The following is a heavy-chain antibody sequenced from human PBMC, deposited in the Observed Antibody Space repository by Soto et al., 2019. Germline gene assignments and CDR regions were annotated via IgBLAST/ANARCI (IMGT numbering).Heavy chain of an antibody. CDR2: IYYSGST. D-gene: IGHD3-22*01. CDR3: ARRVRYYDSSGYSTYFDY. CDR1: GGSISSSSYY. J-gene: IGHJ4*02. Sequence: QLQLQESGPGLVKPSETLSLTCTVSGGSISSSSYYWGWIRQPPGKGLEWIGSIYYSGSTYYNPSLKSRVTISVDTSKNQFSLKLSSVTAADTAVYYCARRVRYYDSSGYSTYFDYWGQGTLVTVSS. V-gene: IGHV4-39*01.